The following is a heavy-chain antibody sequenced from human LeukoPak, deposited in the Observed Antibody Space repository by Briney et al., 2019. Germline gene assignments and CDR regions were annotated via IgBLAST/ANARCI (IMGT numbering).Heavy chain of an antibody. CDR1: GGSFSGYY. V-gene: IGHV4-34*01. CDR3: ARGQEDWNWFDP. D-gene: IGHD3-9*01. CDR2: INHSGST. Sequence: SETLSLTCAVYGGSFSGYYWTWIRQPPGKGLEWIGEINHSGSTKYNTSLKSRLIISVDTSKNQFSLKLSSVTAADTAIYYCARGQEDWNWFDPWGQGTLVTVSS. J-gene: IGHJ5*02.